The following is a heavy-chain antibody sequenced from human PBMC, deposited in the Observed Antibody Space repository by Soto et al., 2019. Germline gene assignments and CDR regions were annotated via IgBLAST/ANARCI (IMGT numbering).Heavy chain of an antibody. CDR2: IYYSGST. Sequence: PSETLSLTCTVSGGSISSYYWSWIRQPPGKGLEWIGYIYYSGSTNYNPSLKSRVTISVDTSKNQFSLKLSSVTAADTVVYYCARLDCSSTSCLYDFDYWGKGTLVTVSS. J-gene: IGHJ4*02. V-gene: IGHV4-59*01. CDR1: GGSISSYY. CDR3: ARLDCSSTSCLYDFDY. D-gene: IGHD2-2*01.